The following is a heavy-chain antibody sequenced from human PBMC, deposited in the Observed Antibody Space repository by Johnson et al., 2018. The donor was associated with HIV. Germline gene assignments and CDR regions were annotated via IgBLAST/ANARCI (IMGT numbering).Heavy chain of an antibody. CDR2: ISYDGSDK. CDR1: GFTFSSYG. J-gene: IGHJ3*02. Sequence: QVQLVESGGGVVQPGRSLRLSCAASGFTFSSYGMNWVRQAPGKGLEWVAVISYDGSDKYYADSVKGRFTISRDNSKNTLYLQMNSLRAEDTAVYYCAKEKNGYHWTFDIWGQGTMVTVSS. D-gene: IGHD5-24*01. V-gene: IGHV3-30*18. CDR3: AKEKNGYHWTFDI.